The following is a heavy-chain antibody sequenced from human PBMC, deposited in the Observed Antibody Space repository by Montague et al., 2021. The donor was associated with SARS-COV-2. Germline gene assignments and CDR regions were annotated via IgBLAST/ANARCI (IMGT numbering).Heavy chain of an antibody. Sequence: SETLSLTCAVYGGSFNDYYWSCIRQPPGKGLEWIGEINHGGSTNYSPSLKSRVTISADTSKNQFSLKLKSVTAADTANYYCARGHQGVAMIVVVMIGAKYYFDYWGQGSLVTVSS. CDR1: GGSFNDYY. CDR2: INHGGST. V-gene: IGHV4-34*01. CDR3: ARGHQGVAMIVVVMIGAKYYFDY. D-gene: IGHD3-22*01. J-gene: IGHJ4*02.